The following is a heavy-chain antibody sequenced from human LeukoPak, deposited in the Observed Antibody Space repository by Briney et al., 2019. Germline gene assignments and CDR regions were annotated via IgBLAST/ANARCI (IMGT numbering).Heavy chain of an antibody. CDR1: GGSISSYY. CDR2: IYYSGST. CDR3: ARQTKPGAFDI. Sequence: PAETLSLTCTVSGGSISSYYWSWIRQPPGKRLEWIGYIYYSGSTNYNPSLKSRVTISVDTSKNQFSLKLSSVTAADTAVYYCARQTKPGAFDIWGQGTMVTVSS. J-gene: IGHJ3*02. D-gene: IGHD2-8*01. V-gene: IGHV4-59*08.